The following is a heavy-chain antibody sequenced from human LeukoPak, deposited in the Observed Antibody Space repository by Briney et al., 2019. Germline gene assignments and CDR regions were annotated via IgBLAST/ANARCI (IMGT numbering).Heavy chain of an antibody. Sequence: ASVKVSCKASGGTFSSYAISWVRQAPGQGLEWMGGIIPIFGTANYAQKFQGRVTITADESTSTAYMELSSLRSEDTAVYYCARCMGIQLWLPGCWGQGTLVTVSS. J-gene: IGHJ4*02. CDR3: ARCMGIQLWLPGC. CDR2: IIPIFGTA. V-gene: IGHV1-69*13. CDR1: GGTFSSYA. D-gene: IGHD5-18*01.